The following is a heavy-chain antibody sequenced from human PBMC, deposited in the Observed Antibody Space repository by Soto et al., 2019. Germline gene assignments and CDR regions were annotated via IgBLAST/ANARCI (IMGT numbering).Heavy chain of an antibody. CDR3: ARDQFPDSYYDFWIGYLGGMDV. V-gene: IGHV3-30-3*01. CDR2: ISYDGSNK. CDR1: GFTFSSYA. J-gene: IGHJ6*02. D-gene: IGHD3-3*01. Sequence: QVQLVESGGGVVQPGRSLRLSCAASGFTFSSYAMHWVRQAPGKGLEWVAVISYDGSNKYYADSVKGRFTISRDNSRNTLYLQMNSLRAEDTAVYYWARDQFPDSYYDFWIGYLGGMDVWGQGTTVTFSS.